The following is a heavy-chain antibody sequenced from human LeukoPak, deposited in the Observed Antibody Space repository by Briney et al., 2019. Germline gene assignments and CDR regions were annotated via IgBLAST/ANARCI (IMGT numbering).Heavy chain of an antibody. CDR1: GGSISSNY. J-gene: IGHJ3*02. D-gene: IGHD2-15*01. Sequence: PSETLSLTCTVSGGSISSNYWSWVRQPPGKGLEWGGYFYYSGSTNYNPSLKSRVTISVDTSKNQFSLKLSSVTAADTAVYYCARVTPPNLNCSGGSCPKKTMQAFDMWGEGTMGTVSS. CDR3: ARVTPPNLNCSGGSCPKKTMQAFDM. V-gene: IGHV4-59*01. CDR2: FYYSGST.